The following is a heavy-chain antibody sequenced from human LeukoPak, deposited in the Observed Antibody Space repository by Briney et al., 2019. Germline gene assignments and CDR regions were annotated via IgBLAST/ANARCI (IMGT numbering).Heavy chain of an antibody. V-gene: IGHV4-4*07. CDR3: ARDRGSGWYVY. CDR2: IDTSGNT. D-gene: IGHD6-19*01. J-gene: IGHJ4*02. CDR1: GGSIRTYY. Sequence: SETLSLTCTVSGGSIRTYYWSWIRQPAGKGLEWIGRIDTSGNTNYDPSLKSRITMSVDTSKNQFSLKLSSVTAADTAVYYCARDRGSGWYVYWGQGTLVTVSS.